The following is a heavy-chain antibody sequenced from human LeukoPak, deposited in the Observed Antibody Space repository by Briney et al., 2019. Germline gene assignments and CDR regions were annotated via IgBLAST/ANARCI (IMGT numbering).Heavy chain of an antibody. V-gene: IGHV3-23*01. Sequence: GGSLRLSCEASGFTFSSYAMSWVCQAPGKGLEWVSGIIDSGDITYYANSVKGRFTISRDNAEKSLYLQMNSLRAEDTALYYCHFYDSSGLYITHYWGQGTLVTVSS. CDR3: HFYDSSGLYITHY. CDR2: IIDSGDIT. CDR1: GFTFSSYA. J-gene: IGHJ4*02. D-gene: IGHD3-22*01.